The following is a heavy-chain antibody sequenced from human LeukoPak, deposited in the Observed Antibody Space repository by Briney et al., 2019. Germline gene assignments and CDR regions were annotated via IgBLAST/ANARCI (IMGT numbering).Heavy chain of an antibody. CDR3: ARGDPIDEFWSGGDY. Sequence: GGSLRLSCAASGFTFSTYIMNWVRQTPVKGLEWVSPIGTSVSYIYYADSVKGRFTISRDNAKNSLYLEMNSLRAEDTAVYYCARGDPIDEFWSGGDYWGQGSLVSVSS. J-gene: IGHJ4*02. CDR1: GFTFSTYI. V-gene: IGHV3-21*01. D-gene: IGHD3-3*01. CDR2: IGTSVSYI.